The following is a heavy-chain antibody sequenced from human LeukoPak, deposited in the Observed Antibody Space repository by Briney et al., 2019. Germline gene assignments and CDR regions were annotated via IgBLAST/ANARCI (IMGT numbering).Heavy chain of an antibody. D-gene: IGHD2-15*01. V-gene: IGHV3-23*01. CDR1: GFTLSNHP. Sequence: GGSLRLSCAASGFTLSNHPMYWVRQAPGKGLEWVSSLSDTGDSTHYADSAKGRFTISRDSARSALYLQMNSLRAEDTAVYYCAKGDCSSGSCYFDYWGQGSQVTVSS. CDR3: AKGDCSSGSCYFDY. J-gene: IGHJ4*01. CDR2: LSDTGDST.